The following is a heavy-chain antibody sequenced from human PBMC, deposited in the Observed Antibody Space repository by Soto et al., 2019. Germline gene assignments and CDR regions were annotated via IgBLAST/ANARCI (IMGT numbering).Heavy chain of an antibody. CDR1: GGSISSYY. CDR3: ARQYSSSWYGHYYYGMDV. D-gene: IGHD6-13*01. CDR2: IYYSGST. V-gene: IGHV4-59*01. J-gene: IGHJ6*02. Sequence: SGTLSLTCTVSGGSISSYYWSWIRQPPGKGLEWIGYIYYSGSTNYNPSLKSRVTISVDTSKNQFSLKLSSVTAADTAVYYCARQYSSSWYGHYYYGMDVWGQGTTVTVSS.